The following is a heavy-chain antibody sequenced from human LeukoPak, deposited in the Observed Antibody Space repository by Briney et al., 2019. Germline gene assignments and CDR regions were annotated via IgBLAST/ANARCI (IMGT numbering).Heavy chain of an antibody. D-gene: IGHD6-13*01. CDR2: IYTSGST. CDR3: ARDRSSSWYKDFDY. V-gene: IGHV4-4*07. CDR1: GGSISGYY. Sequence: SETLSLTCTVSGGSISGYYWSWIRQPAGKGLEWIGRIYTSGSTNYNPSLKSRVTMSVDTSKNQFSLKLSSVTAADTAVYYCARDRSSSWYKDFDYWGQGTLVTVSS. J-gene: IGHJ4*02.